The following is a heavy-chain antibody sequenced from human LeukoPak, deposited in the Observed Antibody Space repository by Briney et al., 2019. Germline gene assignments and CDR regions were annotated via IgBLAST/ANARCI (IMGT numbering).Heavy chain of an antibody. CDR3: ARGGLPVVVAATQGWFDP. J-gene: IGHJ5*02. D-gene: IGHD2-15*01. Sequence: GGSLRLSCAAPGFTFSSYWMSWVRQAPGKGLEWVANIKQDGSEKYYVDSVKGRFTISRDNAKNSLYLQMNSLRAEDTAVYYCARGGLPVVVAATQGWFDPWGQGTLVTVSS. CDR2: IKQDGSEK. V-gene: IGHV3-7*01. CDR1: GFTFSSYW.